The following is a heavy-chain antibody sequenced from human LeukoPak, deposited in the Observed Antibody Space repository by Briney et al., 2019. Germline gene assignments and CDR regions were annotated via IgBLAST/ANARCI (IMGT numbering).Heavy chain of an antibody. J-gene: IGHJ4*02. D-gene: IGHD6-19*01. CDR3: ARKRYSSGWYPAYYFDY. Sequence: ASVNVSCKASGYTFTSYGISWVRQAPGQGLEWMGWISAYNGNTNYAQKLQGRVTMTTDTSTSTAYMELRSLRSDDTAVYYCARKRYSSGWYPAYYFDYWGQGTLVTVSS. V-gene: IGHV1-18*01. CDR2: ISAYNGNT. CDR1: GYTFTSYG.